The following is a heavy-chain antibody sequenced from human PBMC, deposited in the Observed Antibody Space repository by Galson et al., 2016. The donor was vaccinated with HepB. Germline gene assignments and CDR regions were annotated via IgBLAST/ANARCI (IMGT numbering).Heavy chain of an antibody. J-gene: IGHJ3*02. CDR2: ISKHNDGI. CDR1: GFMFDGYA. V-gene: IGHV3-9*01. D-gene: IGHD5/OR15-5a*01. Sequence: SLRLSCAGSGFMFDGYAMHWVRQAPGAGLEWVSGISKHNDGIGYAHSVKGRFTISRDNGKNSLSLQMDSLREEDTATYYCARACDDKCHGGAFDIWGQGTMVIVSS. CDR3: ARACDDKCHGGAFDI.